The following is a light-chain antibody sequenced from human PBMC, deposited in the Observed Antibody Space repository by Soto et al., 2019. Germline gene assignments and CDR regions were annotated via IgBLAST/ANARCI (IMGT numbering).Light chain of an antibody. J-gene: IGLJ1*01. CDR1: SSDVGGYYY. CDR3: SSYTSRTTYV. Sequence: QSALTQPASVSGSPGQSITISCTGTSSDVGGYYYVSWYQQHSGKAPKLMIYEVTNRPSGVSNRFSGSKSGNTASLTISGLQAEDEADYYCSSYTSRTTYVFGTGTKLTVL. CDR2: EVT. V-gene: IGLV2-14*01.